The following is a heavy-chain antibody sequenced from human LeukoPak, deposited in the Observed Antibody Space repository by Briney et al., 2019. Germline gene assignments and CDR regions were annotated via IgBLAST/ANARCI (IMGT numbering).Heavy chain of an antibody. V-gene: IGHV4-61*05. D-gene: IGHD1-1*01. CDR3: ARGESAGSGWFDP. CDR2: IYYSGST. Sequence: SETLSLTCSVSGGSISSSSYYWGWIRQPPGKGLEWIGYIYYSGSTNYNPSLKSRVTISVDTSKNQFSLKLTSVTAADTAVYYCARGESAGSGWFDPWGQGTLVTVSS. J-gene: IGHJ5*02. CDR1: GGSISSSSYY.